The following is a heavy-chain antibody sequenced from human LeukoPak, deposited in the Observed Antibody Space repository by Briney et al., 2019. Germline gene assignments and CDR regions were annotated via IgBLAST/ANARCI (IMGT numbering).Heavy chain of an antibody. Sequence: ASVKVSCKASGYTFTSYGISWVRQAPGQGLEWMGWISAYNGNTNYAQKLQGRVTMTTDTSTSTAYMELRSLRSDDTAVYYCARDDSSGWYSYYYYYYGIDVWGKGTTVTVSS. CDR1: GYTFTSYG. CDR3: ARDDSSGWYSYYYYYYGIDV. V-gene: IGHV1-18*04. J-gene: IGHJ6*04. D-gene: IGHD6-19*01. CDR2: ISAYNGNT.